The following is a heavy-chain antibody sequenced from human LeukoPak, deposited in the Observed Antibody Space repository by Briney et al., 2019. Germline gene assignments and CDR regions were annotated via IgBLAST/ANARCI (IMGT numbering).Heavy chain of an antibody. V-gene: IGHV4-59*08. Sequence: SQTLSLTCTVSGGSISSYYWSWIRQPPGKGLEWIGYISDSGSTNYNSSLKSRVTISVNTSKTNFSLKLRSVTAADTAVYYCARHGGGWTFDYWGQGTLVTASS. CDR1: GGSISSYY. D-gene: IGHD6-19*01. CDR3: ARHGGGWTFDY. CDR2: ISDSGST. J-gene: IGHJ4*02.